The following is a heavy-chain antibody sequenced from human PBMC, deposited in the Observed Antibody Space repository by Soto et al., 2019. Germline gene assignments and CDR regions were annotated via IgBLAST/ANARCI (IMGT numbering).Heavy chain of an antibody. CDR1: GFTFSSYG. Sequence: GGSLRLSCAASGFTFSSYGMHWVRQAPGKGLEWVAVIWYDGSNKYYADSVKGRFTISRDNSKNTLYLQMNSLRAEDTAVYYCARGGNRYRGYYYYGMDVWGQGTTVTVSS. CDR3: ARGGNRYRGYYYYGMDV. J-gene: IGHJ6*02. V-gene: IGHV3-33*01. CDR2: IWYDGSNK. D-gene: IGHD1-26*01.